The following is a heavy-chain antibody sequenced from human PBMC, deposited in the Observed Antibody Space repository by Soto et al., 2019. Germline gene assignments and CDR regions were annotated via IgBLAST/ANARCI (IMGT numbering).Heavy chain of an antibody. J-gene: IGHJ4*02. CDR2: MNPNSGNT. CDR1: GYTFTSYD. V-gene: IGHV1-8*01. Sequence: ASVKVSCKASGYTFTSYDINWVRQATGQGLEWMGWMNPNSGNTGYAQKFQGRVTMTRNTSISTAYMELSSLRSEDTAVYYCARHPGYDYIWGSSDDYWGQGTLVTVSS. D-gene: IGHD3-16*01. CDR3: ARHPGYDYIWGSSDDY.